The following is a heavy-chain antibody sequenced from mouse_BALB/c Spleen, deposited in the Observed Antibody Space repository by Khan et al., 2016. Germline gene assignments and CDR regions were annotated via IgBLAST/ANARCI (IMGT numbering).Heavy chain of an antibody. CDR2: INTETGEP. Sequence: QIQLVQSGPELKKPGETVKISCKASGYTFTDYSMHWVRQAPGKGLKWMGWINTETGEPTYADDFKGRFAFSLETSASTAYLQINNLKNEDTATYFCASGSHFGNIYPFAYWGQGTLVTVSA. CDR1: GYTFTDYS. V-gene: IGHV9-2-1*01. D-gene: IGHD1-1*01. CDR3: ASGSHFGNIYPFAY. J-gene: IGHJ3*01.